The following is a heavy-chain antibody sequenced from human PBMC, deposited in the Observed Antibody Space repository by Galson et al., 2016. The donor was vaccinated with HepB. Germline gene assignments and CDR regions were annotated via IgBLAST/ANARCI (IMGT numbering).Heavy chain of an antibody. Sequence: SLRLSCAASDFTVSNNYMMWVRQAPGEGLEWVSLIYSGGTTHYTDSVKGRFTISRDSSKNTLYLLLNSLRAEDTAMYYCATLNYYSGRHYWGPGTLVTVSS. V-gene: IGHV3-53*01. CDR2: IYSGGTT. CDR3: ATLNYYSGRHY. CDR1: DFTVSNNY. J-gene: IGHJ4*02. D-gene: IGHD3-10*01.